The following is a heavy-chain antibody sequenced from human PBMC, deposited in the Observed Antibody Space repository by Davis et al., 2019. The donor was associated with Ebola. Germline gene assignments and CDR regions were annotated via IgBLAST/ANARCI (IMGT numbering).Heavy chain of an antibody. V-gene: IGHV1-69*13. J-gene: IGHJ2*01. CDR3: ARGGGSSSWYALEWYFDL. CDR1: GGTFSSYG. CDR2: ISAYNGNT. D-gene: IGHD6-13*01. Sequence: AASVKVSCKASGGTFSSYGISWVRQAPGQGLEWMGWISAYNGNTNYAQKFQGRVTITADESTSTAYMELSSLRSEDTAVYYCARGGGSSSWYALEWYFDLWGRGTLVTVSS.